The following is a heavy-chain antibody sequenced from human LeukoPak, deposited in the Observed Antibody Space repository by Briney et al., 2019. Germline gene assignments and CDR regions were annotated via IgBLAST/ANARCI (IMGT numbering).Heavy chain of an antibody. J-gene: IGHJ4*02. D-gene: IGHD6-13*01. Sequence: PGGSLRLSCAASGFTFRSYWMHWVRQAPGKGLVWVSRIKTDGSSTTYADFVKGRFTISRDNAKNSLYLQMNSLRAEDTAVYYCARDCRGAAGGRFDYWGQGTLVTVSS. V-gene: IGHV3-74*01. CDR1: GFTFRSYW. CDR3: ARDCRGAAGGRFDY. CDR2: IKTDGSST.